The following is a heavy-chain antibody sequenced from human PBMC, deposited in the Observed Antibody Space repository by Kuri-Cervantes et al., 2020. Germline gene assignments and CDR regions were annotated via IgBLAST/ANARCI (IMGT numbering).Heavy chain of an antibody. CDR1: GGSFSGYY. Sequence: TLSLTCAVHGGSFSGYYWSWISQPPGKGLEWIGEINHSGRTNYSPSLKYRVTISVDTSKNQFSLKLSSVTAADTAVYYCALESGGTNSFDYWGQGTLVTVSS. V-gene: IGHV4-34*01. CDR3: ALESGGTNSFDY. D-gene: IGHD2-15*01. CDR2: INHSGRT. J-gene: IGHJ4*02.